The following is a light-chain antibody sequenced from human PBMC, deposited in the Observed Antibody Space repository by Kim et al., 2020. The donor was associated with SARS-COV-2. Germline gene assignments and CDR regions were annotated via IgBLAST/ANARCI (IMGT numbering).Light chain of an antibody. CDR3: QTWDTGVQV. J-gene: IGLJ1*01. V-gene: IGLV4-69*01. CDR2: IDTGVTH. Sequence: QPVLTQSPSASASLGASVRVTCTVASGHDVYTIAWHHQRPEKAPRFLMKIDTGVTHKGDDIPDRFSGYSSGPDYYLTISGLQSEDEGDYYCQTWDTGVQVFGSGTKVTVL. CDR1: SGHDVYT.